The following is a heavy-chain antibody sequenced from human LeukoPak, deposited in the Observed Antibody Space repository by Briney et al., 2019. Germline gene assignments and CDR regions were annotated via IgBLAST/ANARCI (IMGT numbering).Heavy chain of an antibody. D-gene: IGHD2-2*02. J-gene: IGHJ4*02. V-gene: IGHV1-69*13. CDR2: IIPIFGTA. CDR1: GGTFSSYA. Sequence: SVKVSCKASGGTFSSYAISWVRQAPGQGLEWMGGIIPIFGTANYAQEFQGRVTITADESTSTAYMELSSLRSEDTAVYYCARGIVVVPAAIGGYFDYWGQGTLVTVSS. CDR3: ARGIVVVPAAIGGYFDY.